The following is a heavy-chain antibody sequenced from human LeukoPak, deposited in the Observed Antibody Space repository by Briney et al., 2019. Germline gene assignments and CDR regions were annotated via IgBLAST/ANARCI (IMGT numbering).Heavy chain of an antibody. CDR2: ISSSSSYI. CDR1: GFTFSSYS. CDR3: ARAVSGSPVADY. J-gene: IGHJ4*02. Sequence: GGSLRLSCAASGFTFSSYSMNWVRQAPGKGLEWVSSISSSSSYIYYADSVKGRFTISRDNAKNSLYLYMNSLRAEDTAVYYCARAVSGSPVADYWGQGTLVTVSS. D-gene: IGHD1-26*01. V-gene: IGHV3-21*01.